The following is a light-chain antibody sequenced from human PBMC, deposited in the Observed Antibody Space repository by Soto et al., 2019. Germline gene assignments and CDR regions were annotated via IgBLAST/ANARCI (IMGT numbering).Light chain of an antibody. J-gene: IGLJ3*02. Sequence: QSVLTQPPSASGSPGQSVTISCTGTSSDVGGYNYVSWYQQHPGKAPKLMIYEVSKRPSGVPDRFSGSKSGNTASLTVSWLQAEDEAGYFCSSYAGSNNWVFGGGTKVTVL. V-gene: IGLV2-8*01. CDR3: SSYAGSNNWV. CDR1: SSDVGGYNY. CDR2: EVS.